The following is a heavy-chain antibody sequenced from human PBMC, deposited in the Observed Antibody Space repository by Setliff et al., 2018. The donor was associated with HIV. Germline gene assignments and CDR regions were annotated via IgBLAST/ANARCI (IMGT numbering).Heavy chain of an antibody. CDR1: GGTFSSYA. Sequence: ASVKVSCKASGGTFSSYAINWVRQAPGQGLEWMGGIIPVFDTANYAQKFQGRVTITADESTSTSSMELSSLKTEDTAVYYCTRASCTSPACPDDAFDIWGQGTMVTVSS. D-gene: IGHD2-2*01. J-gene: IGHJ3*02. V-gene: IGHV1-69*13. CDR3: TRASCTSPACPDDAFDI. CDR2: IIPVFDTA.